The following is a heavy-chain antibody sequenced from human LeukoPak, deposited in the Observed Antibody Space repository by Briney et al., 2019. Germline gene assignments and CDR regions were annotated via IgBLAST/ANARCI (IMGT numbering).Heavy chain of an antibody. CDR2: IYSGGST. V-gene: IGHV3-53*01. J-gene: IGHJ4*02. CDR3: ARAVEYYYGSGSYFFDY. CDR1: GFTVSGNY. Sequence: GGSLRLSCAASGFTVSGNYMNWVRQAPGKGLEWVSVIYSGGSTYYADSVKGRFTISRDNSKNTLYLQMNSLRAEDTAVYYCARAVEYYYGSGSYFFDYWGQGTLVTVSS. D-gene: IGHD3-10*01.